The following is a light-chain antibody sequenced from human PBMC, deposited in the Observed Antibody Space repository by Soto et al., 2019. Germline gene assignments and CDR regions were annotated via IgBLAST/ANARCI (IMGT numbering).Light chain of an antibody. CDR3: QQYGSSPWT. CDR2: GAS. V-gene: IGKV3-20*01. Sequence: ETVLAPSSSTPAFFPGGRAPLSRRAIQSVSSSYLAWYQQKPGQAPRLLIYGASSRATGIPDRFSGSGSGTDFTLTISRLEPEDFAVYYCQQYGSSPWTFGQGTKVDIK. J-gene: IGKJ1*01. CDR1: QSVSSSY.